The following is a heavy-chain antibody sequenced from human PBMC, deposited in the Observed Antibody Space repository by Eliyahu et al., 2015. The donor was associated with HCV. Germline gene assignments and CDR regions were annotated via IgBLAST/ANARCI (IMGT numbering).Heavy chain of an antibody. CDR2: ISSGSGTI. Sequence: EVQLVXSGGGLVQPGGSLRLSCXGSGFPXXXYSMNWVRQAPGKGXEWVAYISSGSGTIYYADSVKGRFTISRDNADNSLYLQMNSLRAEDTAVYYCARTYCGGDCYLGYFDYWGQGTLVAVSS. CDR1: GFPXXXYS. V-gene: IGHV3-48*01. J-gene: IGHJ4*02. D-gene: IGHD2-21*02. CDR3: ARTYCGGDCYLGYFDY.